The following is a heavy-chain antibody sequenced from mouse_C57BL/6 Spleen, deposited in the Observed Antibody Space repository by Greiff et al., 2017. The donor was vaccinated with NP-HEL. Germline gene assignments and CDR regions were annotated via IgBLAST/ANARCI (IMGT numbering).Heavy chain of an antibody. D-gene: IGHD1-1*01. CDR2: IDPSDSYT. J-gene: IGHJ3*01. CDR1: GYTFTSYW. Sequence: VQLQQPGAELVMPGASVKLSCKASGYTFTSYWMHWVKQRPGQGLEWIGEIDPSDSYTNYNQKFKGKSTLTVDKSSSTAYMQLSSLTSEDSAVYYWARKEGSSHPFAYWGQGTLVTVSA. V-gene: IGHV1-69*01. CDR3: ARKEGSSHPFAY.